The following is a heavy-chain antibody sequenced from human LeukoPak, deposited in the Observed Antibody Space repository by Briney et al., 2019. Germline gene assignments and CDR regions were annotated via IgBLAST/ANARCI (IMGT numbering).Heavy chain of an antibody. J-gene: IGHJ5*02. Sequence: GESLKISCRGSGYSFTSYWIGWVRQMPGKGLEWMGIIYPGDSDTRYSPSFQGQVTISADKSISTAYLQWSSLKASDTAMYYCARLRGYCSSTSCYEFWFDPWGQGTLVTVSS. D-gene: IGHD2-2*01. CDR1: GYSFTSYW. CDR3: ARLRGYCSSTSCYEFWFDP. V-gene: IGHV5-51*01. CDR2: IYPGDSDT.